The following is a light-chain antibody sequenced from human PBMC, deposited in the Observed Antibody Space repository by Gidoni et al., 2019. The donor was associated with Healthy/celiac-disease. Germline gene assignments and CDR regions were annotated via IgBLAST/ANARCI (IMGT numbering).Light chain of an antibody. J-gene: IGKJ4*01. Sequence: EIVMTQSPATLSVSPGERATLSCMASQSVSSNLAWYQQKPGQAPRLLIYGASTRATGIPARFSCSGSGTEFTLTISSLQSEDFAVYYCQQYNNWPLTFGGGTKVEIK. CDR1: QSVSSN. CDR2: GAS. CDR3: QQYNNWPLT. V-gene: IGKV3-15*01.